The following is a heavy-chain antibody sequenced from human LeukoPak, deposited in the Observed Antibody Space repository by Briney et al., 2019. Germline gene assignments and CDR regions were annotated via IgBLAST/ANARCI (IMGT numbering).Heavy chain of an antibody. CDR3: AHTSYDILTGYWGWFDP. D-gene: IGHD3-9*01. CDR2: IYYSGST. V-gene: IGHV4-39*07. J-gene: IGHJ5*02. Sequence: SETLSLTCTVSGGSISSSSYYWGWIRQPPGKGLEWIGSIYYSGSTYYNPSLKSRVTISVDTSKNQFSLKLSSVTAADTAVYYRAHTSYDILTGYWGWFDPWGQGTLVTVSS. CDR1: GGSISSSSYY.